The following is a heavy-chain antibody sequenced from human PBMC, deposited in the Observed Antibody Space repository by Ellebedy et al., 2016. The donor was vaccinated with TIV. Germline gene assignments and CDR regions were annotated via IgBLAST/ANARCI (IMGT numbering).Heavy chain of an antibody. Sequence: ASVKVSCKASEYIFSTYDINWVRQATGQGLEWMGWMNPNSGNTDYAQKFQDRVIMTRDTSINTAYMELYSLTSEDTAVYYCARGGYSYPEDFDFWGQGTLVTVSS. V-gene: IGHV1-8*01. D-gene: IGHD5-18*01. CDR1: EYIFSTYD. CDR2: MNPNSGNT. CDR3: ARGGYSYPEDFDF. J-gene: IGHJ4*02.